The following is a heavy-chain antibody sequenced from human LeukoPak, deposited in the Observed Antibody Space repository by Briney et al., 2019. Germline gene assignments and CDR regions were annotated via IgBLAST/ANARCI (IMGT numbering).Heavy chain of an antibody. CDR1: GGPISSGSYY. V-gene: IGHV4-61*02. CDR3: ASELNIAARPIY. J-gene: IGHJ4*02. CDR2: IYTSGST. Sequence: SETLSLTCTVSGGPISSGSYYWSWIRQPAGKGLEWIGRIYTSGSTNYNPSLKSRVTISVDTSKNQFSLKLSSVTAADTAVYYCASELNIAARPIYWGQGTLVTVSS. D-gene: IGHD6-6*01.